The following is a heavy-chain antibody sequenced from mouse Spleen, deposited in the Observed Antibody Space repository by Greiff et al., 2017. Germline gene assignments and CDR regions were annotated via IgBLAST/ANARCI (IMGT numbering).Heavy chain of an antibody. Sequence: EVQLVESGGGLVKLGGSLKLSCAASGFTFSSYYMSWVRQTPEKRLEWVATISSGGGSTYYPDSVKGRFTISRDNAKNTLYLQMSSLNSEDTAVYYCARDGSYFDYWGQGTTLTVSS. CDR1: GFTFSSYY. CDR3: ARDGSYFDY. V-gene: IGHV5-12-1*01. CDR2: ISSGGGST. J-gene: IGHJ2*01. D-gene: IGHD1-1*01.